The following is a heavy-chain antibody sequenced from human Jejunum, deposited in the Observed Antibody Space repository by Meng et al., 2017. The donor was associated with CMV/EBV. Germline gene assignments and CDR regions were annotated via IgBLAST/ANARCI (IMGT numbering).Heavy chain of an antibody. CDR3: AREGSPGIAAAGDAFDI. Sequence: TFSSYGLSWVRQAPGKGLEWVSGISDTGSSTYYADSVKGRFTISRDNSKNTLYLQMNSLRAEDTAVYYCAREGSPGIAAAGDAFDIWGQGTMVTVSS. J-gene: IGHJ3*02. CDR1: TFSSYG. CDR2: ISDTGSST. V-gene: IGHV3-23*01. D-gene: IGHD6-13*01.